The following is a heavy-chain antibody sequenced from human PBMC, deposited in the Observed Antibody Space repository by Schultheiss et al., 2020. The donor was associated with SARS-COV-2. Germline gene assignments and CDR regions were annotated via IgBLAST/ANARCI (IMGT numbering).Heavy chain of an antibody. J-gene: IGHJ3*02. D-gene: IGHD5-24*01. CDR1: GFTFNNYG. V-gene: IGHV3-33*08. Sequence: GGSLRLSCAASGFTFNNYGMHWVRQAPGKGLEWVAVIWDDGSDEYLADSVKGRFTISRDNSKNTLYLQMNSLRAEDTAVYYCARGLQGHHAFDIWGQGTMVTVSS. CDR2: IWDDGSDE. CDR3: ARGLQGHHAFDI.